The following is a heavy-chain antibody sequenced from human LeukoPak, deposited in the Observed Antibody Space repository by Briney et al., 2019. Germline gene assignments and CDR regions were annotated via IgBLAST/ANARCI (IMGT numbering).Heavy chain of an antibody. CDR1: GFTFSYYW. CDR3: AKEGGTGTRSDY. D-gene: IGHD1-7*01. V-gene: IGHV3-7*03. CDR2: IKQDGSEK. J-gene: IGHJ4*02. Sequence: PGGSLRLSCAASGFTFSYYWMTWVRQAPGKGLEWVANIKQDGSEKYYVDSVKGRFTISRDNAKNSLYLQMNSLKAEDTAVYYCAKEGGTGTRSDYWGQGTLVTVSS.